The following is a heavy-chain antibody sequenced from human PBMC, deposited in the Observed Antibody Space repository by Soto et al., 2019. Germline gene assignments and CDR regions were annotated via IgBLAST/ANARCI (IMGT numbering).Heavy chain of an antibody. CDR3: ARDHPASGTTLVNWFDP. D-gene: IGHD1-1*01. J-gene: IGHJ5*02. V-gene: IGHV3-48*01. CDR2: ISSSSSTI. CDR1: GFTFSSYS. Sequence: SGGSLRLSCAASGFTFSSYSMNWVRQAPGKGLEWVSYISSSSSTIYYADSVKGRFTISRDNAKNSLYLQMNSLRAEDTAVYYCARDHPASGTTLVNWFDPWGQGTLVTVSS.